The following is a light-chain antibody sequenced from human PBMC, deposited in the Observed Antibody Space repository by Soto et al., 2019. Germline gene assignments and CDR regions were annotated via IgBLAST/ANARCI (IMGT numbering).Light chain of an antibody. CDR2: DAS. J-gene: IGKJ4*01. CDR3: QQRSNWPCT. Sequence: EIVLTQSPATQSLSPGERATLSCRASQSVSSYLAWYQQKPGQAPRLLIYDASNRATGIPARFSGSGSGTDFTLTISSLEPEDFAVYYCQQRSNWPCTFGGGTKVEIK. CDR1: QSVSSY. V-gene: IGKV3-11*01.